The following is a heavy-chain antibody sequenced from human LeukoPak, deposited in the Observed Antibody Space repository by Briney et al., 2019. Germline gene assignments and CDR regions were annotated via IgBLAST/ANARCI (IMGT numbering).Heavy chain of an antibody. J-gene: IGHJ4*02. CDR1: GFAFSRFW. CDR3: ATAGAISAY. V-gene: IGHV3-74*01. D-gene: IGHD3-3*02. CDR2: INDDGNST. Sequence: GGSLRLSCVASGFAFSRFWMHWVRQAPGKGLVWVSRINDDGNSTTYADSVKGRFTISRDNAKSTLYLQMNSLRAEDTAVYYCATAGAISAYWGQGTLVTVSS.